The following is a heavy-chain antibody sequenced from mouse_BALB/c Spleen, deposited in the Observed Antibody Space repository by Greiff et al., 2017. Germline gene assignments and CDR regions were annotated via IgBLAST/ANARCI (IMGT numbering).Heavy chain of an antibody. D-gene: IGHD2-10*02. J-gene: IGHJ2*01. CDR1: GFTFSSYT. V-gene: IGHV5-6-4*01. CDR3: TRDRGYGNFAWFAY. Sequence: EVKLMESGGGLVKPGGSLKLSCAASGFTFSSYTMSWVRQTPEKRLEWVATISSGGSYTYYPDSVKGRFTISRDNAKNTLYLQMSSLKSEDTAMYYCTRDRGYGNFAWFAYWGQGTTLTVSS. CDR2: ISSGGSYT.